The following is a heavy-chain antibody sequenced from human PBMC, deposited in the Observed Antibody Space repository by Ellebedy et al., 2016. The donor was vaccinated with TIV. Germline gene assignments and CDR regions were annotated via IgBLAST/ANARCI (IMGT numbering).Heavy chain of an antibody. J-gene: IGHJ4*02. V-gene: IGHV3-7*03. CDR3: ARDWAPSWFFDY. Sequence: GESLKISXAASGFAFSSYRMSWVRQAPGKGLEWVVNINQNGFENHYVDSVKGRFTISRDNAKNTLYLQLNSLRAENTAVYYWARDWAPSWFFDYWGQGTLVTVSS. CDR2: INQNGFEN. D-gene: IGHD6-13*01. CDR1: GFAFSSYR.